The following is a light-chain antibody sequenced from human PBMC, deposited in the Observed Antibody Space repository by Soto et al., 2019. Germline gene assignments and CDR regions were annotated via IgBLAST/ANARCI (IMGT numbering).Light chain of an antibody. V-gene: IGKV3-15*01. CDR1: QSVSSY. J-gene: IGKJ4*01. CDR3: QQYYNWWPLT. CDR2: GAS. Sequence: EILLTQSPATLSLSPGDRATLSCRASQSVSSYLAWYQQKPCQAPRLLLYGASTRAAGIPARFSGSGSGTEVTLTITSLQSEGIAVYYCQQYYNWWPLTFGGGTKVDIK.